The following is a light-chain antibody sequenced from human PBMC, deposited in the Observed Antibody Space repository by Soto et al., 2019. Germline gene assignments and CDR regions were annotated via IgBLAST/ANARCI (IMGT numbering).Light chain of an antibody. CDR3: QQRTNWGLFT. CDR1: QSVSTN. CDR2: DVS. Sequence: EIVLTQSPATLSLSPGEKATFSCRPSQSVSTNLAWYQQKPGQAPKLLIFDVSERAAGIPARFSGSGSGTDFTLTISSLEPEDFAVYYCQQRTNWGLFTFGPGTKVDIK. V-gene: IGKV3-11*01. J-gene: IGKJ3*01.